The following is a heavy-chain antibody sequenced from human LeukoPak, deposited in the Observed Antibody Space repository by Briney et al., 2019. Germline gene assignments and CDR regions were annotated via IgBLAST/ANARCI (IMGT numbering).Heavy chain of an antibody. J-gene: IGHJ4*02. V-gene: IGHV3-48*03. CDR1: GFTFSSYE. D-gene: IGHD6-19*01. CDR2: ISSSGSTI. Sequence: GSLRLSCAASGFTFSSYEMNWVRQAPGKGLEWVSYISSSGSTIYYADSVKGRFTISRDNAKSSLYLQMNSLRAEDTAVYYCARGKYSSGWFDYWGQGTLVTVSS. CDR3: ARGKYSSGWFDY.